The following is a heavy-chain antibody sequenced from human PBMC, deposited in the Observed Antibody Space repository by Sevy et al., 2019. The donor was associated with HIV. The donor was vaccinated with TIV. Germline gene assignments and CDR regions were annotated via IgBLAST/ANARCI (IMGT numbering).Heavy chain of an antibody. CDR2: ISSSSSYI. V-gene: IGHV3-21*01. Sequence: GGSLRLSCAASGFTFSSYSMNWVRQAPGKGLEWVSSISSSSSYIYYADSVKGRFTISRDNAKNSLYLQMNSLRAEDTAVYYCARDLWTDSSSWPHYYYYGMDVWGQGTTVTVSS. D-gene: IGHD6-13*01. J-gene: IGHJ6*02. CDR1: GFTFSSYS. CDR3: ARDLWTDSSSWPHYYYYGMDV.